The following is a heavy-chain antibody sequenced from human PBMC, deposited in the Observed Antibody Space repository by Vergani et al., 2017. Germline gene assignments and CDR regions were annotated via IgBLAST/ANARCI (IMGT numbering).Heavy chain of an antibody. CDR1: GGSVSSGSYY. Sequence: QVQLQESGPGLVKPSETLSLTCTVSGGSVSSGSYYWSWIRQPPGKGLEWIGYIYYSGSTNYNPSLKSRVTISVDPSKNQFSLKLSSVTAADTAVYYCARHATGYSSGFDAFDIWGQGTMVTVSS. CDR2: IYYSGST. J-gene: IGHJ3*02. D-gene: IGHD6-19*01. CDR3: ARHATGYSSGFDAFDI. V-gene: IGHV4-61*01.